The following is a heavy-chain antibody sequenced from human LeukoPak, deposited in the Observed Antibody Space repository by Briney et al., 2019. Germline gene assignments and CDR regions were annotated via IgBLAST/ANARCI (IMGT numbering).Heavy chain of an antibody. Sequence: SETLSLTCTVSGGSISSSSYYWGWIRQPPGKGLEWIGSIYYSGSTYYNPSLKSRVTISVDTSKNQFSLKLSSVTAADTAVYYCARGSSSWYLLWFDPWGQGTLVTVSS. CDR1: GGSISSSSYY. D-gene: IGHD6-13*01. CDR2: IYYSGST. J-gene: IGHJ5*02. V-gene: IGHV4-39*07. CDR3: ARGSSSWYLLWFDP.